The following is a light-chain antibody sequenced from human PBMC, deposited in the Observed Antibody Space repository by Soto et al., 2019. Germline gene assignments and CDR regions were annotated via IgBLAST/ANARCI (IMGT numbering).Light chain of an antibody. CDR1: SSNVGVNF. J-gene: IGLJ1*01. CDR2: RND. V-gene: IGLV1-47*01. CDR3: AAWDDSLRGRV. Sequence: QSALTQPPSASGTPRQRVTISCSGSSSNVGVNFVYWYQHLPGTAPKLLIYRNDQRPSGVPDRFSGSKSGTSSSLAISGLRYEDEADYYCAAWDDSLRGRVFGTGTKVTVL.